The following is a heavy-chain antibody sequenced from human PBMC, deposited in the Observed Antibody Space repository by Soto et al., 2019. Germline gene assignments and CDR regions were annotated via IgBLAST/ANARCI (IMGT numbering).Heavy chain of an antibody. V-gene: IGHV3-23*01. CDR1: GFTFSSYA. D-gene: IGHD6-19*01. CDR2: ISGSGGST. CDR3: AKSTWLAVAGTGDDY. J-gene: IGHJ4*02. Sequence: EVQLLESGGGLVQPGGCLRLSCAASGFTFSSYAMSWVRQAPGKGLEWVSAISGSGGSTYYADSVKGRFTISRDNSKNTLYLQMNSLGAEDTAVYYCAKSTWLAVAGTGDDYWGQGTLVTVSS.